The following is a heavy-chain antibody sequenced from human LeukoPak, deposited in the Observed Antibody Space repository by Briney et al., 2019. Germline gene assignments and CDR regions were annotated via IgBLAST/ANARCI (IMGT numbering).Heavy chain of an antibody. J-gene: IGHJ4*02. CDR2: IYSGGRT. V-gene: IGHV3-53*01. CDR3: ATELVRTTLIFDY. CDR1: GFPVRSNY. D-gene: IGHD4-17*01. Sequence: PGGSAGLSCAASGFPVRSNYMSWVRQAPGKGLEWGSVIYSGGRTNYANSVKGRFTISRDNSKNTLFLQMNSLRAEDTAVYYCATELVRTTLIFDYWGQGTLVCVSS.